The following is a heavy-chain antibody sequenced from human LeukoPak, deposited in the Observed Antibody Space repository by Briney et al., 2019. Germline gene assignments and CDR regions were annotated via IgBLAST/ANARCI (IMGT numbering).Heavy chain of an antibody. V-gene: IGHV3-23*01. J-gene: IGHJ4*02. CDR3: AKDYYDILTGYFDY. CDR1: GFTFSSYA. CDR2: ISGSGGST. D-gene: IGHD3-9*01. Sequence: GGSLRLSCAASGFTFSSYAMSWVRQAPGKGLEWVSAISGSGGSTYYADSVKGRFTISRDNSKNTLYLQMSSLRAEDTAVYYCAKDYYDILTGYFDYWGQGTLVTVSS.